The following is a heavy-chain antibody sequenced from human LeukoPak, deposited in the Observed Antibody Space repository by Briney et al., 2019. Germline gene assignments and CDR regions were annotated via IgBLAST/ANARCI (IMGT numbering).Heavy chain of an antibody. D-gene: IGHD3-16*01. V-gene: IGHV3-48*04. CDR3: ARDLGDWYTSGFDD. CDR2: ISRDGSTV. Sequence: GGSLRLSCAASGFTFSSYGMSWVRQAPGKGLEWVSHISRDGSTVYYRDSVKGRFTISRDNVKNSLYLQMNSLRVEDTGVYYCARDLGDWYTSGFDDWGQGSLVIVSS. CDR1: GFTFSSYG. J-gene: IGHJ4*02.